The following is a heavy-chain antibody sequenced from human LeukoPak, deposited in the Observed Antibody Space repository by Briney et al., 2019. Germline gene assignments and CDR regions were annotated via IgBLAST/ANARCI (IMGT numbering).Heavy chain of an antibody. CDR1: GGSISSQY. CDR2: VYYSGST. J-gene: IGHJ3*02. D-gene: IGHD1-26*01. Sequence: NTSETLSLTCTVSGGSISSQYWSWIRQPPGKGLEWIAYVYYSGSTSYNPSLKSRVTISVNTSKNQFSLKVSSVTAADTAMYYCARGPGGGSYSDAFDIWGQGTMVTVSS. CDR3: ARGPGGGSYSDAFDI. V-gene: IGHV4-59*11.